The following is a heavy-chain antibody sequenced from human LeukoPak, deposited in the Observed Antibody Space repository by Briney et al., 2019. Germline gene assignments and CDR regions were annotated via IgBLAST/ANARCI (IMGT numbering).Heavy chain of an antibody. V-gene: IGHV4-38-2*02. D-gene: IGHD2-15*01. Sequence: PSETLSLTCAVSGYFISSGYNWGWIRQPPGKGLEWIGSIYHSGSTYYNPSLKSRVTISVDKSKNQFSLNLSSVTAADTAVYYCARDHCSGGSCYSFPARYFDLWGRGTLVTVSS. CDR3: ARDHCSGGSCYSFPARYFDL. CDR1: GYFISSGYN. J-gene: IGHJ2*01. CDR2: IYHSGST.